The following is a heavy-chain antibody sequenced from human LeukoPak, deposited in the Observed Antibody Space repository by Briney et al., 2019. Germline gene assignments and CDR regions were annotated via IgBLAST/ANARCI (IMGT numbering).Heavy chain of an antibody. CDR1: GFTFSGSA. J-gene: IGHJ4*02. CDR3: TRDSGSYFH. Sequence: GGSLRLSCAASGFTFSGSAMHWVRQASGKGLEWVGRIISKANSYATAYAASVKGRFTISRDDSKNTAYLQMNSLKTEDTAVYYCTRDSGSYFHWGQGTLVTVSS. CDR2: IISKANSYAT. D-gene: IGHD1-26*01. V-gene: IGHV3-73*01.